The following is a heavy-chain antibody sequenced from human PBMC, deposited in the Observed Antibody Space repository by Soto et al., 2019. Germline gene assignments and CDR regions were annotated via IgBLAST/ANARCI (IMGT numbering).Heavy chain of an antibody. CDR1: GFTFSNAW. CDR3: TTDRWLRPESLVGYFDY. J-gene: IGHJ4*02. V-gene: IGHV3-15*01. D-gene: IGHD5-12*01. CDR2: IKSKTDGGTT. Sequence: GGSLRLSCAASGFTFSNAWMSWVRQAPGKGLEWVGRIKSKTDGGTTDYAAPVKGRFTISRDDSKNTLYLQMNSLKTEDTAVYYCTTDRWLRPESLVGYFDYWGQGTLVTVSS.